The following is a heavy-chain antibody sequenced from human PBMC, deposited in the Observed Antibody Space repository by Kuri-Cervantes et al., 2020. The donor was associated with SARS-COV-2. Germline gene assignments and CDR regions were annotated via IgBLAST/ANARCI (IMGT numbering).Heavy chain of an antibody. CDR1: GFTFNSYW. V-gene: IGHV3-23*01. CDR2: ISGSGGST. D-gene: IGHD1-26*01. J-gene: IGHJ1*01. CDR3: ARDASYSGTYGSFQH. Sequence: LSLTCAASGFTFNSYWMHWVRQAPGKGLVWVSAISGSGGSTYYADSVKGRFTISRDNSKNTLYLQMNTLKTEDTAVFYCARDASYSGTYGSFQHWGQGTLVTVSS.